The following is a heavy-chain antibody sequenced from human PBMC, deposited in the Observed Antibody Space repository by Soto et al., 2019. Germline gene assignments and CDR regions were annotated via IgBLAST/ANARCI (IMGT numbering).Heavy chain of an antibody. V-gene: IGHV3-30*01. J-gene: IGHJ6*02. CDR1: GFTFSSYA. Sequence: GGSLRLSCAASGFTFSSYAMHWVRQAPGKWLEWVAVISYDGSNKYYADSVKGRFTISRDNSKNTLYLQMNSLRAEDTAVYYCTRDLSITMVRESLPAVWGQGTTVTVSS. CDR3: TRDLSITMVRESLPAV. D-gene: IGHD3-10*01. CDR2: ISYDGSNK.